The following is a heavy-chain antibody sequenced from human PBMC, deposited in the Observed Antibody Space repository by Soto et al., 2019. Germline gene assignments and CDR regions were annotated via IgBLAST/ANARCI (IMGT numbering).Heavy chain of an antibody. V-gene: IGHV3-23*01. D-gene: IGHD5-12*01. CDR2: ISGSGGTT. CDR1: GFAFSSYA. Sequence: GGSLRLSCAASGFAFSSYAMRWVRQAPGKGLEWVSSISGSGGTTNYADSVKGRFTISRDNAKNTLYLKMNSLRAEDTAVYYCQGYGYWGQGTLVPVSS. CDR3: QGYGY. J-gene: IGHJ4*02.